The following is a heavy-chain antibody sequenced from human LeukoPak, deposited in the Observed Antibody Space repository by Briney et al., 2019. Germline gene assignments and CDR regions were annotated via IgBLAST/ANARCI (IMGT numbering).Heavy chain of an antibody. V-gene: IGHV3-48*03. CDR3: ARDAGFYDSSAYYAFDI. CDR2: ISSSGSTI. D-gene: IGHD3-22*01. CDR1: GFTFSSYE. J-gene: IGHJ3*02. Sequence: GGSLRLSCAASGFTFSSYEMNWVRQAPGKGLEWVSYISSSGSTIYYADSVKGRFTISRDNAKNSLYLQMNSLRAEDTAVYYCARDAGFYDSSAYYAFDIWGQGTMVTVSS.